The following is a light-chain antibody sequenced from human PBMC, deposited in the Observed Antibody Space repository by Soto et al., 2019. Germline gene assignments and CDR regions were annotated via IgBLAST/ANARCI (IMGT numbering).Light chain of an antibody. V-gene: IGKV2-28*01. CDR1: QSLLYSNGYTY. CDR2: LGS. J-gene: IGKJ1*01. Sequence: DIVMTQSPLSLPVTPGEPASISCRSSQSLLYSNGYTYLDWYLQKPGQSPQLLIYLGSNRASGVPDRFSGSGSGTEFTLKISRVEAEDVGVYYCMQVLLTPWTFGQGTKVEIK. CDR3: MQVLLTPWT.